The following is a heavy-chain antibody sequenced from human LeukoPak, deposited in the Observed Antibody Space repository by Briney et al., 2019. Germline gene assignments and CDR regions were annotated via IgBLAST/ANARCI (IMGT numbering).Heavy chain of an antibody. D-gene: IGHD6-19*01. CDR1: GGSISSYY. Sequence: PSETLSLTCTVSGGSISSYYWSWIRQPPGKGLEWIGYIYYSGSTNYNPSLKSRVTMSVDTSKNQFSLKLSSVTAADTAVYYCARGGQWLVLGYYYYYMDVWGKGTTVTVSS. CDR2: IYYSGST. CDR3: ARGGQWLVLGYYYYYMDV. J-gene: IGHJ6*03. V-gene: IGHV4-59*12.